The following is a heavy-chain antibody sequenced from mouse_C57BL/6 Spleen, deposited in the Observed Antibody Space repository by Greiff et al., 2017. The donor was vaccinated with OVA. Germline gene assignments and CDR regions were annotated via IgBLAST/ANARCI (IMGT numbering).Heavy chain of an antibody. CDR1: GYTFTSYW. Sequence: QVQLKQPGAELVMPGASVKLSCKASGYTFTSYWMHWVKQRPGQGLEWIGEIDPSDSYTNYNQKFKGKSTLTVDKSSSTAYMQLSSLTSEDSAVYYCARKGGPYWYFDVWGTGTTVTVSS. CDR2: IDPSDSYT. V-gene: IGHV1-69*01. D-gene: IGHD3-3*01. J-gene: IGHJ1*03. CDR3: ARKGGPYWYFDV.